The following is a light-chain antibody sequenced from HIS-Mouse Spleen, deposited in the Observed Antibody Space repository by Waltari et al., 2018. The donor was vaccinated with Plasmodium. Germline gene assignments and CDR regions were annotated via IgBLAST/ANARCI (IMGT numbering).Light chain of an antibody. CDR1: QDISNY. Sequence: DIQMTQSPSSLSASVGDRVTITCQASQDISNYLNWYQQKPGKAPKLLIYDASNLETGVPSRFSGSGSGTDFTFTISSLQPDDIATYYCQQYDNLLVTFGPGTKVDIK. V-gene: IGKV1-33*01. CDR3: QQYDNLLVT. J-gene: IGKJ3*01. CDR2: DAS.